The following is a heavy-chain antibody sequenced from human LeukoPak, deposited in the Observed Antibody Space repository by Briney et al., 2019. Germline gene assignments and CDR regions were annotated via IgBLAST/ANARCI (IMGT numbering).Heavy chain of an antibody. J-gene: IGHJ3*02. V-gene: IGHV3-7*05. CDR3: ARGGTGDDAFDI. CDR2: IKQDGSEK. D-gene: IGHD7-27*01. Sequence: GGSLRLSCAASGFTFSSYWMSWVRQAPGKGLEWVANIKQDGSEKYYVDSVKGRFTISRDNAKNSLYLQRKSLRVEDTAVYFCARGGTGDDAFDIWGQGTMVTVFS. CDR1: GFTFSSYW.